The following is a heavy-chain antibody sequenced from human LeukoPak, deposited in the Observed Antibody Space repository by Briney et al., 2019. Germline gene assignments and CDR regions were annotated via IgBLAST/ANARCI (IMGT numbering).Heavy chain of an antibody. J-gene: IGHJ4*02. CDR2: IRYDGSNK. V-gene: IGHV3-30*02. D-gene: IGHD3-22*01. CDR3: AREPKTYYYDSSGQIDY. Sequence: GGSLRLSCAASGFTFSSYGMHWVRQAPGKGLEWVAFIRYDGSNKYYADSVKGRFTISRDNAKNSLYLQMNSLRAEDTAVYYCAREPKTYYYDSSGQIDYWGQGTLVTVSS. CDR1: GFTFSSYG.